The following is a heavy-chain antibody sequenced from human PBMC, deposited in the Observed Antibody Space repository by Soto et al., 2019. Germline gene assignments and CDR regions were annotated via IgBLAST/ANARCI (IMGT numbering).Heavy chain of an antibody. J-gene: IGHJ5*02. D-gene: IGHD3-16*01. CDR3: ARGGGGGRFDP. CDR1: GFTFSSYW. V-gene: IGHV3-74*01. Sequence: EVQLVESGGGLVQPGRSLRLSCAASGFTFSSYWMYWVRQAPGKGLVWVSRINMDGSSTTYADSVKGRFTISRDNAKNTLYLQMNSLRAEDTDVYYCARGGGGGRFDPWGQVALVTVSS. CDR2: INMDGSST.